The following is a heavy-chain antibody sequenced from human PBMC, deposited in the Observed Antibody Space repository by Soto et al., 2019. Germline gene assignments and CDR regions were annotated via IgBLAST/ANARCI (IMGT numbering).Heavy chain of an antibody. CDR3: ARGGPRDGYRALEY. V-gene: IGHV3-23*01. D-gene: IGHD5-18*01. CDR1: GFTFITYA. Sequence: EVQLLESGGALVQPGGALRLSCAASGFTFITYAMTWVRQAPGKGLEWVASLTNTGDSTHYPDSVKGRFTISRDNSKNTMYLQMSSLRAEYTAVYYCARGGPRDGYRALEYWGQGTQVTVSS. CDR2: LTNTGDST. J-gene: IGHJ4*02.